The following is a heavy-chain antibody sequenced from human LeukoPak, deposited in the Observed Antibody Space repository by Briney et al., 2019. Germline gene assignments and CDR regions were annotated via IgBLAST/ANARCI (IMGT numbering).Heavy chain of an antibody. CDR2: IYHSGST. Sequence: SETLSLTCAVSGYSISSGYYWGWIRQPPGKGLEWIGSIYHSGSTYYNPSLKSRVTISVDTSKNQFSLKLSSVTAADTAVYHCVKQAGGYGSGSEDLWGRGTLVTVSS. J-gene: IGHJ2*01. CDR1: GYSISSGYY. D-gene: IGHD3-10*01. V-gene: IGHV4-38-2*01. CDR3: VKQAGGYGSGSEDL.